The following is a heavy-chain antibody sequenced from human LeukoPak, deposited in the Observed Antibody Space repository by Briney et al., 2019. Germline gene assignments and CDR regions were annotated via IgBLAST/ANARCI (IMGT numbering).Heavy chain of an antibody. CDR3: ARASFYSSGWFDP. J-gene: IGHJ5*02. D-gene: IGHD6-19*01. Sequence: GSLRLSCAASGFTFSDYYMSWIRQAPGKGLEWVPYISSSGSTIYYADSVKGRFTISRDNAKNSLYLQMNSLRAEDTAVYYCARASFYSSGWFDPWGQGTLVTVSS. CDR1: GFTFSDYY. CDR2: ISSSGSTI. V-gene: IGHV3-11*01.